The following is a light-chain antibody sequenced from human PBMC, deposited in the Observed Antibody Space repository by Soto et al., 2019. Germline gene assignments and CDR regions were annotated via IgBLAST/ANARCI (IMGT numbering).Light chain of an antibody. Sequence: EIVLTQSPGTLSLSPGERATLSCRASQSINSRYLAWYQQKPGQAPRLLIYGASSRATGIPDRFSGSGSGTDSTPTISKLEPEDCAVYYCQQFGSSPGFTFGPGTIVDIK. CDR2: GAS. V-gene: IGKV3-20*01. CDR1: QSINSRY. CDR3: QQFGSSPGFT. J-gene: IGKJ3*01.